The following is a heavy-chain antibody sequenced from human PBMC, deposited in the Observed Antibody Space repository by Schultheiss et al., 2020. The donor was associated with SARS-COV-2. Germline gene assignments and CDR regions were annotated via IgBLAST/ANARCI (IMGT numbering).Heavy chain of an antibody. CDR3: ARDRVLIVGNFDY. Sequence: ASVKVSCKASGFTFTSSAVQWVRQARGQRLEWIGWMNPNSGNTGYAQKFQGRVTISRNTSISTAYMELSSLRSEDTAVYYCARDRVLIVGNFDYWGQGTLVTVSS. V-gene: IGHV1-8*03. J-gene: IGHJ4*02. CDR2: MNPNSGNT. D-gene: IGHD3-22*01. CDR1: GFTFTSSA.